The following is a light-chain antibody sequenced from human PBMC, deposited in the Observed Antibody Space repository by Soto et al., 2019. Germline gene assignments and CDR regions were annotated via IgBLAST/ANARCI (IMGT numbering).Light chain of an antibody. CDR3: QKYGNFWT. CDR1: QSVSSSY. Sequence: EIVLMQSPGTLSLSPGERSTLSCRASQSVSSSYLAWYQQTPGQAPRLLIYDASSRATGIPARFSGSGSGTVFTLTISSLEPEDSAVYYCQKYGNFWTFGQGTKVDIK. J-gene: IGKJ1*01. CDR2: DAS. V-gene: IGKV3-20*01.